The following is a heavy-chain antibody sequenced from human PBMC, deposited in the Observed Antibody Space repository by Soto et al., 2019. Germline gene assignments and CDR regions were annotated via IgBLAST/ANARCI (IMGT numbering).Heavy chain of an antibody. CDR1: GFTFSSYW. CDR3: ARVTSQGVFDP. CDR2: INSDGSST. Sequence: GGSLRLSCAASGFTFSSYWMHWVRQAPGKGLVWVSRINSDGSSTSYADSVKGRFTISRDNAKNTLYLQMNSLRAEDTAVYYCARVTSQGVFDPWGQGTLVTVSS. V-gene: IGHV3-74*01. D-gene: IGHD3-10*01. J-gene: IGHJ5*02.